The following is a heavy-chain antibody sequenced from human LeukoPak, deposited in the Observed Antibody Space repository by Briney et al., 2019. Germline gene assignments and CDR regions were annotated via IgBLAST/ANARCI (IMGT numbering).Heavy chain of an antibody. CDR3: ASASSESYYWALDY. CDR1: GFNIGSYW. J-gene: IGHJ4*02. V-gene: IGHV3-74*01. Sequence: GGSLRLSCAASGFNIGSYWMNWVRQGPGKGLVWVARISSDGKSISYADSVKGRFTISRDNSKNTLYLQMDSLRAEGTAVYYCASASSESYYWALDYWGQGTLVTVSS. CDR2: ISSDGKSI. D-gene: IGHD3-10*01.